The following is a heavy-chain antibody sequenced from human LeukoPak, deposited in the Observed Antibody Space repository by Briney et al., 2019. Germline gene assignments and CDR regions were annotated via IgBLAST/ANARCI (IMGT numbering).Heavy chain of an antibody. CDR3: ARVVVVPAAIQNYYYYMDV. V-gene: IGHV1-8*02. Sequence: ASVKVSCKASGYTFTSYDINWVRQATGQGLEWMGWMNPNSGNTGYAQKLQGRVTMTTDTSTSTAYMELRSLRSDDTAVYYCARVVVVPAAIQNYYYYMDVWGKGTTVTVSS. J-gene: IGHJ6*03. D-gene: IGHD2-2*02. CDR2: MNPNSGNT. CDR1: GYTFTSYD.